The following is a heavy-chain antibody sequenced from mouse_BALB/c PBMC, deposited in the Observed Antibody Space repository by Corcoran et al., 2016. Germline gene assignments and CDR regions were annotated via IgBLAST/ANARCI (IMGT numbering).Heavy chain of an antibody. V-gene: IGHV9-3-1*01. CDR2: INTYTGEP. J-gene: IGHJ4*01. CDR3: AREPRAMDY. Sequence: QIQLVQSGPELKKPGETVKIACKASGYTFTNYGMNWVKQAPGKGLKWMGWINTYTGEPTYADDFKGRFAFSLETSASTAYLQINNLKNEDTTTYFCAREPRAMDYWGQGTSVTVSS. CDR1: GYTFTNYG.